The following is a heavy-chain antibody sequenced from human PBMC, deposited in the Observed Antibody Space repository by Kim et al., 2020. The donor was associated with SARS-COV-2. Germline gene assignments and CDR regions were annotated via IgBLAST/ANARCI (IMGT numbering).Heavy chain of an antibody. CDR1: GFTVSSNY. J-gene: IGHJ5*02. CDR2: IYGGGNT. V-gene: IGHV3-53*01. Sequence: GGSLRLSCAASGFTVSSNYMSWVRQAPGKGLEWVSVIYGGGNTYYPDSAKGRFIISRDNSKNTLYLQMNNLRVEDTAVYYCARVGSELLRGWFDPWGQGT. D-gene: IGHD3-10*01. CDR3: ARVGSELLRGWFDP.